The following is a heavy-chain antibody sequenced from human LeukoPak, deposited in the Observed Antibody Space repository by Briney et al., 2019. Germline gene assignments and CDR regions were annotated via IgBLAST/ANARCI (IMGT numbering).Heavy chain of an antibody. Sequence: PGGSLRLSCAASGFAFDDYAMHWVRQAPGKGLEWVSGISWNSGSIGYADSVKGRFTISRDNAKNSLYLQMNSLRAEDTALYYCAKDRASYSSSWLADYYYGMDVWGQGTTVTVSS. CDR2: ISWNSGSI. CDR1: GFAFDDYA. J-gene: IGHJ6*02. V-gene: IGHV3-9*01. D-gene: IGHD6-13*01. CDR3: AKDRASYSSSWLADYYYGMDV.